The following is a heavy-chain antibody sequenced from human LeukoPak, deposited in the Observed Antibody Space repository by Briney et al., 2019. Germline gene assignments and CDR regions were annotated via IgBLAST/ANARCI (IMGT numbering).Heavy chain of an antibody. D-gene: IGHD3-16*01. CDR2: IYYSGST. V-gene: IGHV4-59*11. Sequence: PSETLSLTCTVSGGSISSHYWSWIRQPPGKGLEWIGYIYYSGSTNYNPSLKSRVTISVDTSKNQFSLKLSSVTAADTAVYYCASGIGGYFDYWGQGTLVTVSS. J-gene: IGHJ4*02. CDR3: ASGIGGYFDY. CDR1: GGSISSHY.